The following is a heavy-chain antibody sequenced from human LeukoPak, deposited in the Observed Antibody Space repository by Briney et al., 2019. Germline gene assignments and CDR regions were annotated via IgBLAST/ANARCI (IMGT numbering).Heavy chain of an antibody. CDR3: ARSYSSGWYFWFDP. D-gene: IGHD6-19*01. V-gene: IGHV3-7*01. J-gene: IGHJ5*02. CDR1: GFTFSNYA. CDR2: IKQDGSEK. Sequence: GGSLRLSCAASGFTFSNYAMNWVRQAPGKGLEWVANIKQDGSEKYYVDSVKGRFTISRDNAKNSLYLQMNSLRAEDTAVYYCARSYSSGWYFWFDPWGQGTLVTVSS.